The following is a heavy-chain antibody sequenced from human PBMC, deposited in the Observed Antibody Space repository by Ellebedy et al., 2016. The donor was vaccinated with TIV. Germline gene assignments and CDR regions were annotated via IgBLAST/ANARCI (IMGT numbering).Heavy chain of an antibody. Sequence: MPSETLSLTCTVSGGSINNYYWSWIRQPPGKGPGWIGYIYTNGNTNYNPSLKSRVSLSVDTSKNQFSLRLSSVTAADTAIYYCARIQIWGDYYFDYWGHGALVTVSS. J-gene: IGHJ4*01. V-gene: IGHV4-59*01. CDR1: GGSINNYY. CDR3: ARIQIWGDYYFDY. D-gene: IGHD2-21*02. CDR2: IYTNGNT.